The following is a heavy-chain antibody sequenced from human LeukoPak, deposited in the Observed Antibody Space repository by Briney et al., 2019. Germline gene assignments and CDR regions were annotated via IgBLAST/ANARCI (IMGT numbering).Heavy chain of an antibody. CDR1: GFXFSSYA. Sequence: GGSLRLSCAASGFXFSSYAIHWVRQAPGKGLEWVAVISYDGSNKYYADSVKGRFTISRDNSKNTLYPQMNSLRAEDTAVYYCARVSGYYGSFDYWGQGTLVTVSS. V-gene: IGHV3-30-3*01. CDR2: ISYDGSNK. CDR3: ARVSGYYGSFDY. D-gene: IGHD3-3*01. J-gene: IGHJ4*02.